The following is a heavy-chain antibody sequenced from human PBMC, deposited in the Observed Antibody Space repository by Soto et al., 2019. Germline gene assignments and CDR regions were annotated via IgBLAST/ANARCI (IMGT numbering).Heavy chain of an antibody. CDR2: INPGGSIT. Sequence: EEQLVESGGGLVQPGGSLRLSCAASGFTFSSYWMHWVRQVPGKGLVWVSRINPGGSITAYADSVKGRFTISRDNAKNTLYMHMNSLRGDDTAVYYCARVPTGKYGVWNYWGQGTLVTVSS. D-gene: IGHD2-8*01. CDR1: GFTFSSYW. V-gene: IGHV3-74*01. J-gene: IGHJ4*02. CDR3: ARVPTGKYGVWNY.